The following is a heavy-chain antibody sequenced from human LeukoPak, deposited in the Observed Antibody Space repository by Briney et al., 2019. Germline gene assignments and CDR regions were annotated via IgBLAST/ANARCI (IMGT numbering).Heavy chain of an antibody. Sequence: PGGSLRLSCAASRFTFSSYAMHWVRQAAGKGLEWVAVISYDGSNKYYADSVKGRFTISRDKSKNTLYRQMNSLRAEDTAVYYCSSYPTDSPYWGQGTLVTVSS. V-gene: IGHV3-30-3*01. CDR3: SSYPTDSPY. CDR1: RFTFSSYA. J-gene: IGHJ4*02. D-gene: IGHD2-15*01. CDR2: ISYDGSNK.